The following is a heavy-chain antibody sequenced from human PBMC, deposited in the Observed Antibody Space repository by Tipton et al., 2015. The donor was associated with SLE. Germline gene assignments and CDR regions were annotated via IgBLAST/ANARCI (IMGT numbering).Heavy chain of an antibody. CDR1: GGSFSGYY. CDR3: ARGRYYDSSGYSFYAVDV. J-gene: IGHJ3*01. V-gene: IGHV4-34*01. D-gene: IGHD3-22*01. CDR2: INHSGST. Sequence: LRLSCAVYGGSFSGYYWSWIRQPPGKGLEWIGEINHSGSTNYNPSLKSRVTISVDTSKNQFSLKLGSVTAADTAVYYCARGRYYDSSGYSFYAVDVWGQGTVVTVSS.